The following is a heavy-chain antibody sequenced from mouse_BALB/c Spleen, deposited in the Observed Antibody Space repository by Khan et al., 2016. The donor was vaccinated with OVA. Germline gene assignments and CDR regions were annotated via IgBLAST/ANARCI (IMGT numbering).Heavy chain of an antibody. J-gene: IGHJ3*01. CDR3: ARGYYGDPFSY. Sequence: EVELVESGGGLVKPGGSLKLSCAASGFTFSDYYMSWVRQTPEKRLEWVATISDGGIYTYYPDSVKGRFPISRVDAKNDLALQVSSLKSEDTAMYYCARGYYGDPFSYWGQGTLVTVSA. V-gene: IGHV5-4*02. D-gene: IGHD2-13*01. CDR1: GFTFSDYY. CDR2: ISDGGIYT.